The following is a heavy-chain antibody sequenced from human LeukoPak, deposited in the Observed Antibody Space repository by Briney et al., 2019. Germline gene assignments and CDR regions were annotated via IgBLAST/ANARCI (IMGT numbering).Heavy chain of an antibody. CDR2: TYFRSKWYD. V-gene: IGHV6-1*01. D-gene: IGHD6-19*01. CDR3: ARHIAVAGDAFDI. CDR1: GDSVSSISTA. Sequence: SQTLSLTCAISGDSVSSISTAWNWIRQSPSRGLEWLGMTYFRSKWYDDYAVSVKSRITIKPDTSKNQFSLKLSSVTAADTAVYYCARHIAVAGDAFDIWGQGTMVTVSS. J-gene: IGHJ3*02.